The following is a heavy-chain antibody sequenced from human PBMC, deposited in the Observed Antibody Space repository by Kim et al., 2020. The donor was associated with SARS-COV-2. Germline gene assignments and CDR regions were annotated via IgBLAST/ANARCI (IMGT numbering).Heavy chain of an antibody. V-gene: IGHV4-59*01. Sequence: SETLSLTCTVSGGSISSYYWSWIRQPPGKGLEWIGYIYYSGSTNYNPSLKSRVTISVDTSKNQFSLKLSSVTAADTAVYYCARVYSYIGGFGMDVWGQGTTVTVSS. J-gene: IGHJ6*02. D-gene: IGHD5-18*01. CDR1: GGSISSYY. CDR3: ARVYSYIGGFGMDV. CDR2: IYYSGST.